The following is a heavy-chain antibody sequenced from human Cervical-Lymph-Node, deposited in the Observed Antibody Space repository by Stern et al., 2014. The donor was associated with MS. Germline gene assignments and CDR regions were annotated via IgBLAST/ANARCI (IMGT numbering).Heavy chain of an antibody. CDR1: GYTLSAYY. CDR3: TWVREITRLDGL. J-gene: IGHJ4*02. Sequence: QVQLGQSGAEVKKPGASVKVSCKTSGYTLSAYYMHWVRQAPGQGLEWMGWINSDSGGTNQAGKFQGRVIMTRDTSMNTAYMELTSLTADDTAVYYCTWVREITRLDGLWGQGTQVTVSS. D-gene: IGHD3-10*01. CDR2: INSDSGGT. V-gene: IGHV1-2*02.